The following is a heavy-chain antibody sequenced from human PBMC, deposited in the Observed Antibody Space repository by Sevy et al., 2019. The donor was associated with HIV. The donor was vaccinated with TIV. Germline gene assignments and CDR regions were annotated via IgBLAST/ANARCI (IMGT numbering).Heavy chain of an antibody. CDR1: GGSISSSNW. CDR2: IYYSGST. CDR3: ARNPHYYDSSGYLDY. V-gene: IGHV4-28*06. Sequence: SETLSLTCTVSGGSISSSNWWGWIRQPPGKGLEWIGYIYYSGSTNYNPSLKSRVTMSVDTSKNQFSLKLSSVTALDTAVYYCARNPHYYDSSGYLDYWGQRTLVTVSS. D-gene: IGHD3-22*01. J-gene: IGHJ4*02.